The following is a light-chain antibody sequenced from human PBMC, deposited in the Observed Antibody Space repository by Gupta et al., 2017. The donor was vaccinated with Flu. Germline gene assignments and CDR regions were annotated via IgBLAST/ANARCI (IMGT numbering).Light chain of an antibody. CDR1: QSISSW. CDR3: QLDDGSSPST. J-gene: IGKJ1*01. CDR2: KAS. Sequence: STLSASVGDRVTITCRASQSISSWLAWYQQKPGKAPRLLVYKASSLESGVPSRFSGSEYGTEFTLTISSRQPDDFASYYCQLDDGSSPSTFGQGTKVEVK. V-gene: IGKV1-5*03.